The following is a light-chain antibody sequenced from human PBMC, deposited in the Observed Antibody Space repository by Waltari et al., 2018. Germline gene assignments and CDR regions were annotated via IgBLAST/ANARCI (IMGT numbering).Light chain of an antibody. V-gene: IGKV3-20*01. CDR3: LQYHISPLT. CDR2: GTS. CDR1: QSITTNS. J-gene: IGKJ4*01. Sequence: EVVLTQSPGTLSLSPGERATLPCRASQSITTNSLAWYQQKPGQAPRFLIYGTSSSATGIPDRFTGSGSGTDFTLTISRLEPGDFAVYYCLQYHISPLTFGGGTKVEIK.